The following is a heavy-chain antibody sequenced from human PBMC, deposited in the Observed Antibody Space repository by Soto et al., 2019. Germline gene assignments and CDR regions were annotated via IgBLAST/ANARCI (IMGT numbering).Heavy chain of an antibody. D-gene: IGHD1-1*01. V-gene: IGHV4-59*01. CDR2: MYFSGPT. J-gene: IGHJ5*02. Sequence: PSETLSLTCTVSGGSIRGSYWTWIRQPPGKGLEWIGHMYFSGPTNFNPSLKSRITMSVDTSKNQFSLKLSSVTAADTAVYYCARAAETGGNWFDPWGQGTLVTVSS. CDR1: GGSIRGSY. CDR3: ARAAETGGNWFDP.